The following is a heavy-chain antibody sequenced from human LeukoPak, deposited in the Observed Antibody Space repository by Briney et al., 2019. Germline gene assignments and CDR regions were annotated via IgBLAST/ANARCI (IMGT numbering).Heavy chain of an antibody. D-gene: IGHD2-2*02. J-gene: IGHJ3*01. V-gene: IGHV1-18*01. CDR2: ISAYNGHT. CDR1: GFSLLDYG. Sequence: GASVKVSCKTSGFSLLDYGITWVRQAPGQGLEWMGWISAYNGHTNHAQKVQGRVTMTTDTSTNTAYMELRSLRSDDTAVYYCARIVIVTVAIGADVFDVWGQGTMVTVSS. CDR3: ARIVIVTVAIGADVFDV.